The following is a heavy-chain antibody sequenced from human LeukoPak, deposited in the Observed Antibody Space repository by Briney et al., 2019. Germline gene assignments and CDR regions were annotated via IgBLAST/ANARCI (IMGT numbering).Heavy chain of an antibody. Sequence: SETLSLTCAVYGGSFSGYYWSWIRQPPGKGLEWIGEINHSGSTNYNPSLKSRVTMSLDTSKNQFSLKLSSVTAADTAVYYCARNPHYYDSSGYIYWGQGTLVTVSS. D-gene: IGHD3-22*01. CDR3: ARNPHYYDSSGYIY. CDR1: GGSFSGYY. CDR2: INHSGST. V-gene: IGHV4-34*01. J-gene: IGHJ4*02.